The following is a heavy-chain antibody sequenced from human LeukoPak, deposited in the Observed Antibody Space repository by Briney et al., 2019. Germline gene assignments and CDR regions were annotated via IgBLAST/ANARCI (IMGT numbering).Heavy chain of an antibody. CDR2: IRWDGGST. V-gene: IGHV3-43*01. J-gene: IGHJ6*03. CDR1: GFTFDDYT. Sequence: PGGSLRLSCAASGFTFDDYTMHWVRQAPGKGLEWVSLIRWDGGSTYYADSVKGRFAVSRDNSKNSLYLQMNSLRTDDTALYYCAKAARDYYCMDVWGKGTTVIVSS. CDR3: AKAARDYYCMDV.